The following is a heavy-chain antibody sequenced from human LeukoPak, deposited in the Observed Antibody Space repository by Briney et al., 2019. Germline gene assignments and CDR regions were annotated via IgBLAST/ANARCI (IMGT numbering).Heavy chain of an antibody. J-gene: IGHJ4*02. CDR1: GFTFSSYS. D-gene: IGHD6-19*01. Sequence: GGSLRLSCAASGFTFSSYSMNWVRQAPGKWLEWVSSISSSSSYIYYADSVKGRFTISRDNAKNSLYLQMNSLRAEDTAVYYCARDHREVDGLFDYWGQGTLVTVSS. CDR3: ARDHREVDGLFDY. CDR2: ISSSSSYI. V-gene: IGHV3-21*01.